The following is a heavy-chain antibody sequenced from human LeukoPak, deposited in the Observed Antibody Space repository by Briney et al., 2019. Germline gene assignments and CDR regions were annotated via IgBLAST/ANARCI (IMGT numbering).Heavy chain of an antibody. D-gene: IGHD3-10*01. CDR1: GFTFNNYA. CDR2: INWNGGST. J-gene: IGHJ6*02. Sequence: PGGSLRLSCAASGFTFNNYAMYWIRQAPGKGLEWVSGINWNGGSTGYADSVKGRFTISRDNAKNSLYLQMNSLRAEDTALYYCARRRGYGMDVWGQGTTVTVSS. V-gene: IGHV3-20*04. CDR3: ARRRGYGMDV.